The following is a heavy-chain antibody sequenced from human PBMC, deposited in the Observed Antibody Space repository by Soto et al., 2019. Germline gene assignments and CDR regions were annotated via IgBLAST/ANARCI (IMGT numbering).Heavy chain of an antibody. J-gene: IGHJ4*02. D-gene: IGHD1-26*01. CDR3: ARHESRSYYVQASDY. CDR1: GGSISSSSYY. CDR2: IYYSGST. V-gene: IGHV4-39*01. Sequence: QLQLQESGPGLVKPSETLSLTCTVSGGSISSSSYYWGWIRQPPGKGLEWIGSIYYSGSTHYNPSLKSRVTISVDTSKNQFSLTLSSVTAADTAVYYCARHESRSYYVQASDYWGQGTLVTVSS.